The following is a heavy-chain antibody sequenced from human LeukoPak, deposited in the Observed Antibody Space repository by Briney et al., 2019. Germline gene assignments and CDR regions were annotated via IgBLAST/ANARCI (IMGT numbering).Heavy chain of an antibody. D-gene: IGHD3-16*02. CDR1: GFTFSSYS. CDR3: ARANYDYVWGSYRLIY. J-gene: IGHJ4*02. V-gene: IGHV3-48*01. Sequence: GGSLRLSCAGSGFTFSSYSMNWVRQAPGKGLEWVSYISSSSSTIYYADSVKGRFTISRDNAKNSLYLQMNSLRAEDTAVYYCARANYDYVWGSYRLIYWGQGTLVTVSS. CDR2: ISSSSSTI.